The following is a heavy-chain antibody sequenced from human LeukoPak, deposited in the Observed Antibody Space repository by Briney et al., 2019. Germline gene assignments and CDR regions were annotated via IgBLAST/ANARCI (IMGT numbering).Heavy chain of an antibody. J-gene: IGHJ4*02. Sequence: PGGSLRLSCAASGFTFTTESMNWVRQAPGKGLEWVASISDGSISLDYADSAKGRFTISRDNARKSLFLQMDSLRAEDTATYYCVRGPLGYSGHFDSWGQGTLVTVSS. CDR2: ISDGSISL. CDR3: VRGPLGYSGHFDS. V-gene: IGHV3-21*01. D-gene: IGHD5-12*01. CDR1: GFTFTTES.